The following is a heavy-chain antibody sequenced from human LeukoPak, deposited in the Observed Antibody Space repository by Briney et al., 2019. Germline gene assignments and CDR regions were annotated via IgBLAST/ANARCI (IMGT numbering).Heavy chain of an antibody. CDR3: AKRLQFDS. CDR1: GFTFSSYA. V-gene: IGHV3-23*01. J-gene: IGHJ5*01. CDR2: ISASGGST. Sequence: PGGSLRLSCAASGFTFSSYAMIWVRQAPGKGLAWVSTISASGGSTYYADSVKGRFTISRDNSKNTLYLQMNSLRAEDTAVYYCAKRLQFDSWGQGTLVTVSS.